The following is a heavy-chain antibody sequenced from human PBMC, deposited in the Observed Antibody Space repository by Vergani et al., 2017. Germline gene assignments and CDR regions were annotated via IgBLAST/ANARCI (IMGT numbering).Heavy chain of an antibody. J-gene: IGHJ5*02. CDR2: IYYSGST. CDR3: ASQRPYYDILTGYFGGWFDP. V-gene: IGHV4-61*01. Sequence: QVQLQESGPGLVKPSETLSLTCTVSGGSVSSGSYYWSWIRQPPGKGLEWIGYIYYSGSTNYNPSLKSRVTISVDTSKNQFSLKLSSVTAADTAVYYCASQRPYYDILTGYFGGWFDPWGQGTLVTVSS. CDR1: GGSVSSGSYY. D-gene: IGHD3-9*01.